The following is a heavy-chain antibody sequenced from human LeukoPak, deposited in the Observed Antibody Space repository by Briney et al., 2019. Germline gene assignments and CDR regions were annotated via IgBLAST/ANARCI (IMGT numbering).Heavy chain of an antibody. CDR3: ARVGSRRYFDY. CDR2: IYSSGNT. V-gene: IGHV4-4*07. D-gene: IGHD1-26*01. J-gene: IGHJ4*02. Sequence: PSETLSLTCTVSGGSISSYSWSWIRQPAGKGLEWIGRIYSSGNTYYNASLRSRVTMSVDTSKNQFSLKLSSVTAADTAVYYCARVGSRRYFDYWGQGTLVTVSS. CDR1: GGSISSYS.